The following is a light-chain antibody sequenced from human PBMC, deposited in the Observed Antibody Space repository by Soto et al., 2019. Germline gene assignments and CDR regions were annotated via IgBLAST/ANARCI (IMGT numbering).Light chain of an antibody. CDR1: QSINSF. CDR2: DAS. J-gene: IGKJ3*01. CDR3: QQSYXXPFT. Sequence: DIQMTQSPSSLSASEGDRVTITCRASQSINSFLNWYQQKSGKAPKLLIYDASTLQSGVPSRFXXXGXETXXXXXXXXXQPDDFAXYYCQQSYXXPFTFGPGTKVDVK. V-gene: IGKV1-39*01.